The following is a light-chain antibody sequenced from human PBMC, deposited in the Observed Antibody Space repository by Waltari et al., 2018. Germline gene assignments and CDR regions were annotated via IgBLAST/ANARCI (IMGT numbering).Light chain of an antibody. CDR2: GAS. J-gene: IGKJ2*01. CDR3: QQYGSSIMYT. Sequence: VLTQSPGTLSLSPGETATLSCRASQTITKRYFAWYQQKPAQAPRLLIYGASSRAAGVPGRCSGSGAGTDFTITISRLEHEDVAVYFCQQYGSSIMYTFGQGTKLEIK. CDR1: QTITKRY. V-gene: IGKV3-20*01.